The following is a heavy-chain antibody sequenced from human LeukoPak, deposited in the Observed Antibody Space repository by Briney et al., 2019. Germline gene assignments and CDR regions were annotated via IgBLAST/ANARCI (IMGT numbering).Heavy chain of an antibody. J-gene: IGHJ5*02. V-gene: IGHV3-23*01. CDR3: VREVSGWPNNWFDP. CDR2: ISGSGGST. D-gene: IGHD6-19*01. Sequence: QPGGSLRLSCAASGFTFSSYAMTWVRQAPGKGLEWVSAISGSGGSTYYADSVKGRFTISRDNSKNTLYLQMNSLRAEDTAVYYCVREVSGWPNNWFDPWGQGTLVTVSS. CDR1: GFTFSSYA.